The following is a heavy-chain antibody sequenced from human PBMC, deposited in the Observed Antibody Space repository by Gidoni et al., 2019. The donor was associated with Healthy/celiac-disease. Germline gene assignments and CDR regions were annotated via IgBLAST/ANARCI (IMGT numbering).Heavy chain of an antibody. V-gene: IGHV3-23*01. Sequence: EVQLLESGGGLVQPGGSLRLSCAASGFTFSSYAMSWVRQAPGKGLEWVSAISGSGGSTYYADSVKGRFTISRDNSKNTLYLQMNSLRAEDTAVYYCAKDRPWGELPYYYFDYWGQGTLVTVSS. CDR1: GFTFSSYA. D-gene: IGHD1-26*01. J-gene: IGHJ4*02. CDR2: ISGSGGST. CDR3: AKDRPWGELPYYYFDY.